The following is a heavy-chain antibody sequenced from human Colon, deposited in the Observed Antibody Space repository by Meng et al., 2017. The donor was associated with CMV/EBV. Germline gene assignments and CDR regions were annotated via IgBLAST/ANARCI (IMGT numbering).Heavy chain of an antibody. D-gene: IGHD3-9*01. CDR1: GFTFSSFA. CDR2: LSGSGGGT. Sequence: ASGFTFSSFAMSWVRQAPGKGLEWVSVLSGSGGGTYYAASVQGRFTISRDNSKNTLYLQMNSLRAEDTAVYYCAKQYNSMTGTYNDYWGQGTLVTVSS. CDR3: AKQYNSMTGTYNDY. V-gene: IGHV3-23*01. J-gene: IGHJ4*02.